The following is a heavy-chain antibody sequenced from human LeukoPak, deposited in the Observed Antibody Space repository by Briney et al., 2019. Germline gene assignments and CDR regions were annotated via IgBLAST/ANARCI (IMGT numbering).Heavy chain of an antibody. CDR3: ACETYDCAWGSDRRLGY. CDR2: INPNRGGR. J-gene: IGHJ4*02. CDR1: GYSFTGYY. Sequence: ASVNVSCKPSGYSFTGYYKYWLRLAPPPGMEWMGWINPNRGGRNYAQQFLGRVTMNRVTSLSTAYIVLSRLRSDATTEYYFACETYDCAWGSDRRLGYWGQGTLVTVSS. D-gene: IGHD3-16*02. V-gene: IGHV1-2*02.